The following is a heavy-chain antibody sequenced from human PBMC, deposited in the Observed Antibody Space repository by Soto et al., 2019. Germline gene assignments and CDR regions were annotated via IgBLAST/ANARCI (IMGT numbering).Heavy chain of an antibody. CDR1: GDSIGTTHSY. Sequence: PSETLSLTCTVSGDSIGTTHSYWAWIRQSPGKGRAWIGNIHYSGRTSYIPSLRSRVTLSVDTSKNQFSLRLTSVTAEDTAVYYCARHEGNGNVWPLDYWGQGILVTVSS. V-gene: IGHV4-39*01. CDR3: ARHEGNGNVWPLDY. D-gene: IGHD2-8*01. CDR2: IHYSGRT. J-gene: IGHJ4*02.